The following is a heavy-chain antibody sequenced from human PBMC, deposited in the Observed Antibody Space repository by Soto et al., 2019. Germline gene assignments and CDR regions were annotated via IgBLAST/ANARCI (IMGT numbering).Heavy chain of an antibody. J-gene: IGHJ4*02. CDR1: GGSISSSNW. Sequence: PSETLSLTCAVSGGSISSSNWWSWVRQPPGKGLEWIGEIYHSGSTNYNPSLKSRVTISVGKSKNQFSLKLSSVTAADTAVYYCARESGVGYCSSTSCYTFFDYWGQGTLVTVSS. CDR2: IYHSGST. CDR3: ARESGVGYCSSTSCYTFFDY. D-gene: IGHD2-2*02. V-gene: IGHV4-4*02.